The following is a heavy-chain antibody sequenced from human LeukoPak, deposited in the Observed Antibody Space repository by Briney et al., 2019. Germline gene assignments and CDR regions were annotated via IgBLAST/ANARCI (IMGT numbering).Heavy chain of an antibody. V-gene: IGHV4-39*07. CDR2: IYYSGST. CDR1: GGSISSSSYY. D-gene: IGHD1-1*01. Sequence: SETLSLTCTVSGGSISSSSYYWGWIRQPPGKGLEWIGSIYYSGSTYYNPSLKSRVTISVDTSKNQFSLKLSSMTAADTAVYYCARDYGPTTGMDWGQGTLVTVSS. J-gene: IGHJ4*02. CDR3: ARDYGPTTGMD.